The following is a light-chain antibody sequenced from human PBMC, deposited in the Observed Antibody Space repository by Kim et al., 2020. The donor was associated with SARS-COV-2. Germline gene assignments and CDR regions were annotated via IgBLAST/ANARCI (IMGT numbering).Light chain of an antibody. V-gene: IGLV3-21*01. Sequence: SYELTQPPSVSVAPGKTARITCGGNNIGSKSVHWYQQKPGQAPVLVIYYDSDRPSGIPERFSGSNSGNTATLTISRVEAGDEAEDYCQEWESSSDDWGFG. CDR1: NIGSKS. CDR2: YDS. CDR3: QEWESSSDDWG. J-gene: IGLJ3*02.